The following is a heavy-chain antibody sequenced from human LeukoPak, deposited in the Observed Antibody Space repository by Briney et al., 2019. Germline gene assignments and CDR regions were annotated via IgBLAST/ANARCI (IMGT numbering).Heavy chain of an antibody. J-gene: IGHJ2*01. Sequence: SVKVSCKTSGGTFSRFAISWVRQAPGQGLEWMGGIIPIFGPANYAQKFQGRVTITADESTSTAYMELSSLRSEDTALYYCAKSTYYYGSGEGSNYWYFDLWGRGTLVTVSS. CDR3: AKSTYYYGSGEGSNYWYFDL. D-gene: IGHD3-10*01. CDR1: GGTFSRFA. V-gene: IGHV1-69*13. CDR2: IIPIFGPA.